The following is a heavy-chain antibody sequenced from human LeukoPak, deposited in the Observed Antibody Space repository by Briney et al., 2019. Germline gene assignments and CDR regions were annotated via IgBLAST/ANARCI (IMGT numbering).Heavy chain of an antibody. CDR1: GYSISSGYY. CDR2: IYHSGST. CDR3: ARASTQSLYLFDP. D-gene: IGHD5/OR15-5a*01. J-gene: IGHJ5*02. Sequence: SETLSLTCTVSGYSISSGYYWGWIRQPPGKGLEWIGSIYHSGSTYYNPSLKSRVTISVDTSKNQFSLKLSSVTAADTAVYYCARASTQSLYLFDPWGQGTLVTVSS. V-gene: IGHV4-38-2*02.